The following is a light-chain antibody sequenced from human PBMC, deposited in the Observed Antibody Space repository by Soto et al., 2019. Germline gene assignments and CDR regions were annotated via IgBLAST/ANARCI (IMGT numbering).Light chain of an antibody. V-gene: IGKV4-1*01. CDR1: QSVLYNSNNKNH. J-gene: IGKJ2*01. CDR2: GAS. CDR3: QQYYSIPFT. Sequence: DFVMTQAPDSLAVSLGERATINCKSSQSVLYNSNNKNHLGWFQQKPGHPPKLLIYGASFRPSGVPDRFSGSGYGKDFTLTISSLQAEDVAVYYCQQYYSIPFTFGQGTKLEI.